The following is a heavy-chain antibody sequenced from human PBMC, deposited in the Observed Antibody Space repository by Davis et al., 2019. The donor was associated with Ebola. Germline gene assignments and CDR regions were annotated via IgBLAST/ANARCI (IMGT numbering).Heavy chain of an antibody. CDR3: AREAYYYDSSGYYRSSPNWFDP. Sequence: ASVKVSCKASGYTFTSYGISWVRQAPGQGLEWMGWISAYNGNTNYAQKLQGRVTMTTDTSTSTAYMELRSLRSDDTAVYYCAREAYYYDSSGYYRSSPNWFDPWGQGTLVTVSS. J-gene: IGHJ5*02. D-gene: IGHD3-22*01. V-gene: IGHV1-18*01. CDR2: ISAYNGNT. CDR1: GYTFTSYG.